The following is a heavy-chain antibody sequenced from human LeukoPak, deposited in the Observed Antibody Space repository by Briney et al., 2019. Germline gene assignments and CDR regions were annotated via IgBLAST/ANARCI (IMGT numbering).Heavy chain of an antibody. CDR2: INKDGSDK. CDR3: ARDAGYGGNSDY. V-gene: IGHV3-7*01. D-gene: IGHD4-23*01. Sequence: GSLRLSCAASGFTFNMYWMTWVRQAPGKGLESVAYINKDGSDKYYVDSVKGRFTVSRDNAKSSLYLQMNSLRAEDTAVYYCARDAGYGGNSDYWGQGTLVTVSS. J-gene: IGHJ4*02. CDR1: GFTFNMYW.